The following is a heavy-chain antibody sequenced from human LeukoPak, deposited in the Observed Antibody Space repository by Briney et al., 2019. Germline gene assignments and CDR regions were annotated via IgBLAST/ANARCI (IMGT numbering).Heavy chain of an antibody. D-gene: IGHD6-19*01. CDR1: GFTFSSYG. CDR2: IWHDGSTK. J-gene: IGHJ4*02. Sequence: GGSLRLSCAASGFTFSSYGMHWVRQAPGKGLEWVAVIWHDGSTKYFADSVKGRFTISRDNSKNTLYLQMNSLRAEDTAVYYCARVPLYSSGCIDHWGQGTLVTVSS. CDR3: ARVPLYSSGCIDH. V-gene: IGHV3-33*01.